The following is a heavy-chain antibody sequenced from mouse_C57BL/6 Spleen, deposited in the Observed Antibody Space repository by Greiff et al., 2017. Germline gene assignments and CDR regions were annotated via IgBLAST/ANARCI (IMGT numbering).Heavy chain of an antibody. CDR2: IYPGSGST. Sequence: QVQLQQPGAELVKPGASVKMSCKASGYTFTSYWITWVKQRPGQGLEWIGDIYPGSGSTNYNEKFKSKATLTVDTSSSTAYMQLSRLTSEDSAVYYCARGDYYYGSSYAYAMYDWGQGTSVTVSS. V-gene: IGHV1-55*01. CDR1: GYTFTSYW. D-gene: IGHD1-1*01. CDR3: ARGDYYYGSSYAYAMYD. J-gene: IGHJ4*01.